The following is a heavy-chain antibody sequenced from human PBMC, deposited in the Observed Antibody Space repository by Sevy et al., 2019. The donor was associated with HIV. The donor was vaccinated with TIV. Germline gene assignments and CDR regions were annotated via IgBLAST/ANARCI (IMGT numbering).Heavy chain of an antibody. D-gene: IGHD3-9*01. J-gene: IGHJ6*02. CDR3: AREGGLVDYGMDV. Sequence: ETLSLTCTVSGGSMGSYYWTWIRQPPGKGLEWIGYLYDTGSPNYNPSLESRVTISIDTSKNQFSLNLSYVTAADTAVYYCAREGGLVDYGMDVWGQGITVTVSS. CDR1: GGSMGSYY. CDR2: LYDTGSP. V-gene: IGHV4-59*01.